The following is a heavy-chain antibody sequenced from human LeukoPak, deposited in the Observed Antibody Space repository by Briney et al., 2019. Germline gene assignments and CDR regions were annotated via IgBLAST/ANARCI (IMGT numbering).Heavy chain of an antibody. V-gene: IGHV3-48*01. Sequence: GGSLRLSCAASGFTFSSYSMNWVRQAPGKGLEWVSYISSSSSTIYYADSVKGRFTISRDNAKNSLYLQMNSLRAEDTAVYYYASGIRRIPTSAETDYWGQGTLVTVSS. J-gene: IGHJ4*02. CDR3: ASGIRRIPTSAETDY. D-gene: IGHD1-14*01. CDR2: ISSSSSTI. CDR1: GFTFSSYS.